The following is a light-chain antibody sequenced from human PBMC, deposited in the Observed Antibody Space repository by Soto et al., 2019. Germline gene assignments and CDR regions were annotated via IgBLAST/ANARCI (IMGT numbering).Light chain of an antibody. J-gene: IGLJ2*01. CDR1: SSNIGAGYD. CDR3: QSYDSSLSGNVV. CDR2: GNS. Sequence: QSVLTQPPSVSGAPGQRVTISCTGSSSNIGAGYDVHWYQQLPGTAPKLLIYGNSNRPSGVPDRFSGSKSGTSASLAITGLLAADEADYYCQSYDSSLSGNVVFGGGTKLTVL. V-gene: IGLV1-40*01.